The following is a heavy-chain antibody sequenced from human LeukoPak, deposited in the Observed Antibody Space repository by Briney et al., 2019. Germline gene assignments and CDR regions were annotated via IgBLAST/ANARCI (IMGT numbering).Heavy chain of an antibody. Sequence: GGSLRLSCAASGFTFSSYAMSWVRQAPGKGLEWVSAISGSGGSTYYADSVKGRFTISRDNSKNTLYLQMNSLRAEDTAVYYCAKAPFLSRYSSGFYFDYWGQGTPVTVSS. CDR3: AKAPFLSRYSSGFYFDY. D-gene: IGHD2-15*01. CDR2: ISGSGGST. J-gene: IGHJ4*02. CDR1: GFTFSSYA. V-gene: IGHV3-23*01.